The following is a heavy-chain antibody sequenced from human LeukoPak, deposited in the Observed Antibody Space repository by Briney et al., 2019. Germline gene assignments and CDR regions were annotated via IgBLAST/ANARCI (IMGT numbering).Heavy chain of an antibody. CDR2: ISGSGVST. Sequence: PGGSLRLSCAASGFTFNTYAMSWVRQAPGKGLEWVSAISGSGVSTYYADSVKGRFTISRDNSKNTLYLQIHSLRAEDTALYYCAKGKGSSSSYWWGQGTLVTVSS. CDR3: AKGKGSSSSYW. D-gene: IGHD2-8*02. CDR1: GFTFNTYA. J-gene: IGHJ4*02. V-gene: IGHV3-23*01.